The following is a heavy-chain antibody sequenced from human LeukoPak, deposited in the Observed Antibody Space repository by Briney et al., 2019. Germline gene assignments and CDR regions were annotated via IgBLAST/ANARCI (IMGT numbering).Heavy chain of an antibody. CDR2: ISYDGSNK. Sequence: GGSLRLSCAASGFTFSSYGMHWVRQAPGKGLEWVAVISYDGSNKYYADSVKGRFTISRGNSKNTLYLQMNSLRAEDTAVYYCAKDVGYCSGGSCRDYWGQGTLVTVSS. CDR3: AKDVGYCSGGSCRDY. D-gene: IGHD2-15*01. V-gene: IGHV3-30*18. CDR1: GFTFSSYG. J-gene: IGHJ4*02.